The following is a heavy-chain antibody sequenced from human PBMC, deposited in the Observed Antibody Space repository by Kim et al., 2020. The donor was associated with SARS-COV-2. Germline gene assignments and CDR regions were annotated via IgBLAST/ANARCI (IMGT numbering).Heavy chain of an antibody. D-gene: IGHD3-22*01. CDR3: ARDGVYDSSGYYYSWFDP. CDR2: INPNSGGT. CDR1: GYTFTGYY. V-gene: IGHV1-2*04. J-gene: IGHJ5*02. Sequence: ASVKVSCKASGYTFTGYYMHWVRQAPGQGLEWMGWINPNSGGTNYAQKFQGWVTMTRGTSISTAYMELSRLRSDDTAVYYCARDGVYDSSGYYYSWFDPWGQGTLVTVSS.